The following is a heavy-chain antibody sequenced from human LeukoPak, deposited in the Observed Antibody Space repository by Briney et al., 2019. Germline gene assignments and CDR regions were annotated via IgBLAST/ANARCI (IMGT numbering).Heavy chain of an antibody. CDR1: GFTFSDYY. CDR2: ISSSGSTI. D-gene: IGHD1-26*01. CDR3: AKASQVGAPRVFDY. V-gene: IGHV3-11*01. J-gene: IGHJ4*02. Sequence: PGGSLRLSCAASGFTFSDYYMSWIRQAPGKGLEWVSYISSSGSTIYYADSVKGRFTLSRDNSKNTLHLQMNSLRADDTAVYYCAKASQVGAPRVFDYWGQGTLVTVSS.